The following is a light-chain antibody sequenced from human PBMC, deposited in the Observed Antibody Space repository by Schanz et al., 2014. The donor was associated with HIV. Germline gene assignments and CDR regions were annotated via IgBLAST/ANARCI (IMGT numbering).Light chain of an antibody. V-gene: IGLV2-8*01. Sequence: QSALTQPASVSGSPGQSITISCTGTSSTVGDYNWVSWHQQHPGRAPKVIIYEVTKRPSGVPDRFSGSKSGNTASLTVSGLQAGDEADYYCSSYVGKAMVFGGGTKLPS. CDR2: EVT. J-gene: IGLJ3*02. CDR3: SSYVGKAMV. CDR1: SSTVGDYNW.